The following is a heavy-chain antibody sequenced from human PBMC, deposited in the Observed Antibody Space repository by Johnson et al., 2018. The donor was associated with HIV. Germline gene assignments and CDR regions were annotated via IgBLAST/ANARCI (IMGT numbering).Heavy chain of an antibody. Sequence: VQLVESGGGLVQPGRSLRLSCAASGFTFDDYGMHWVRQGPGKGLEWVAGISWNNVRIGYADSMKGRFTIYRDNSKNTLYLQMNSLKAEDTAVYYCARDFNSGSPDGAFDIWGQGTMVTVSS. D-gene: IGHD4-23*01. CDR2: ISWNNVRI. V-gene: IGHV3-9*01. J-gene: IGHJ3*02. CDR1: GFTFDDYG. CDR3: ARDFNSGSPDGAFDI.